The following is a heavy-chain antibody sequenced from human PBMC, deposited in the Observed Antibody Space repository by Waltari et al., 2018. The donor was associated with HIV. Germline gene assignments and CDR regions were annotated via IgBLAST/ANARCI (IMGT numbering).Heavy chain of an antibody. CDR1: GFSFSNYG. CDR2: IGGIGATI. CDR3: AKLNTGSED. Sequence: EVQLLESGGGLVQPGGSLRLSCAASGFSFSNYGRSWVRQAPGGGLESVLSIGGIGATIYYADSVKGRFTISSDNSRNILYLQMNSLRAEDTALYFCAKLNTGSEDWGQGTLVTVSS. V-gene: IGHV3-23*01. J-gene: IGHJ4*02. D-gene: IGHD3-10*01.